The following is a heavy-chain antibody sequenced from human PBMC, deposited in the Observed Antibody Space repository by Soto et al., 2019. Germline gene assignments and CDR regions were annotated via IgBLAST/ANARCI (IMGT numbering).Heavy chain of an antibody. V-gene: IGHV4-31*02. Sequence: WIRPHPGKGLEWIGYIYYSGSTYYNPSLKSRVTISVDTSKNQFSLKLSSVTAADTAVYYCARARSSWYYFDYWGQGTLVTVSS. CDR2: IYYSGST. D-gene: IGHD6-13*01. CDR3: ARARSSWYYFDY. J-gene: IGHJ4*02.